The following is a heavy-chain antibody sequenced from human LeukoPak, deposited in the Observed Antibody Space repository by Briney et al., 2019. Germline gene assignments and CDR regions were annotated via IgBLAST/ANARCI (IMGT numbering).Heavy chain of an antibody. CDR2: ISSSGNTI. D-gene: IGHD1-26*01. CDR1: GFKISTYE. J-gene: IGHJ3*01. V-gene: IGHV3-48*03. Sequence: GGSLRLSCSASGFKISTYELNWVRQAPGEGLEWVSYISSSGNTIYYTGSVKGRFTVSRDNAKNSLFLQMDSLRAEDTAIYYCARDLGGGSYGMAFDLWGQGTMVSVSS. CDR3: ARDLGGGSYGMAFDL.